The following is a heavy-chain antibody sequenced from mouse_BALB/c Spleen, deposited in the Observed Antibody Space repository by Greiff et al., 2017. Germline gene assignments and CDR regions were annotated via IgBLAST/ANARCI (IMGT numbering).Heavy chain of an antibody. Sequence: EVQVVESGGGLVKPGGSLKLSCAASGFAFSSYDMSWVRQTPEKRLEWVAYISSGGGSTYYPDTVKGRFTISRDNAKNTLYLQMSSLKSEDTAMYYCARRYYFDYWGQGATLTVSS. CDR2: ISSGGGST. CDR3: ARRYYFDY. V-gene: IGHV5-12-1*01. CDR1: GFAFSSYD. J-gene: IGHJ2*01.